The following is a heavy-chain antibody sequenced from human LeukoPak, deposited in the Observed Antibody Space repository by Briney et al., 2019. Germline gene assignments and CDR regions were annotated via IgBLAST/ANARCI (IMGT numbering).Heavy chain of an antibody. J-gene: IGHJ6*03. CDR2: MNPNSGNT. V-gene: IGHV1-8*01. CDR3: ARPQRTYYYYYTDV. Sequence: ASVKVSCKASGYTFTSYDINWVRQATGQGLEWMGWMNPNSGNTGYAQKFQGRVTMTRNTSISTAYMELSSLRSEDTAVYYCARPQRTYYYYYTDVWGKGTTVTVSS. CDR1: GYTFTSYD. D-gene: IGHD6-25*01.